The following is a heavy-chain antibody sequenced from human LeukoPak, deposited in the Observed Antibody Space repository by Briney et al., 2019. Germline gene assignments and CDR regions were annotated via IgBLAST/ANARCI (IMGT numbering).Heavy chain of an antibody. D-gene: IGHD1-7*01. V-gene: IGHV3-53*01. CDR2: IYSGGGT. CDR3: ARGITATRTYAY. J-gene: IGHJ4*02. Sequence: RQAPGQGPQRVPVIYSGGGTNYADSVKGRFTTSTDDSKNTLYLQMNSLRAEDTAVYYCARGITATRTYAYWGQGPLVTASP.